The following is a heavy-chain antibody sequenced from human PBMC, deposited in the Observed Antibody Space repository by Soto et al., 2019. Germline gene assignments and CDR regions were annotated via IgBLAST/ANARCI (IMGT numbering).Heavy chain of an antibody. CDR3: ARDRAKWKDYYYYGMDV. D-gene: IGHD1-20*01. J-gene: IGHJ6*02. CDR1: GGSISSGDDF. CDR2: IYYSGST. Sequence: QVQLQESGPGLVKPSQTLSLTCTVSGGSISSGDDFWTWIRQPPGKGLEWIGYIYYSGSTYYNPSHKSRLTMSVDTSKTQFSLKRSSVTAADTAVYYCARDRAKWKDYYYYGMDVWGQGTTVTVSS. V-gene: IGHV4-30-4*01.